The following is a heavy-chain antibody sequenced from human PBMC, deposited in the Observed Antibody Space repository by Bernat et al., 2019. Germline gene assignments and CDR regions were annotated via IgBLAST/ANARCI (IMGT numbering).Heavy chain of an antibody. CDR3: VRGGYCTGGVCFKGVDY. J-gene: IGHJ4*02. CDR1: GFTVSSNH. D-gene: IGHD2-8*02. Sequence: EVQLVESGGGLIQPGGSLRLSCAASGFTVSSNHMSWVRQAPGKGLEWVSVIYGADTTNYADSVKGRFTISRDNSKNTLYLQINSLRAEDTAVYYCVRGGYCTGGVCFKGVDYWGQGTLVTVSS. V-gene: IGHV3-53*01. CDR2: IYGADTT.